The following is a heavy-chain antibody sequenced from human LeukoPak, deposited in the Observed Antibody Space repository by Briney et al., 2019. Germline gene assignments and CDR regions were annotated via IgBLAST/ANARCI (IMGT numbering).Heavy chain of an antibody. V-gene: IGHV3-23*01. CDR2: ISGSGGRT. CDR1: GFTFDNYG. Sequence: QTGGSLRLSCAASGFTFDNYGIGWVRQAPGKGLEWVSGISGSGGRTYYADSVKGRFTISRDNSKSTLFLQLNSLGVEDTATYYCAIPTCSGSGYCSTSDPFHTWGQGTMVTVSS. J-gene: IGHJ3*02. D-gene: IGHD2-2*03. CDR3: AIPTCSGSGYCSTSDPFHT.